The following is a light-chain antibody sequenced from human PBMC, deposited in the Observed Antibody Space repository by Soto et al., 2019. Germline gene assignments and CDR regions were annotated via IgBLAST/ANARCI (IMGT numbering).Light chain of an antibody. CDR2: DVS. Sequence: QSVLTQPAPVSGSPGQSITISCTGTSSEVGGYNYVSWYQQHPGKAPQLMIYDVSNRPSGVSTRFAGSKSGNTASLTISGLQAEDEANYYCCSYTTSSTLGYVFGTGTKVTVL. J-gene: IGLJ1*01. CDR3: CSYTTSSTLGYV. V-gene: IGLV2-14*03. CDR1: SSEVGGYNY.